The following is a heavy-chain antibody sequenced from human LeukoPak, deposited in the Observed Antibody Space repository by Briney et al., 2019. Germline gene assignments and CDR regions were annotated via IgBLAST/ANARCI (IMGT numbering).Heavy chain of an antibody. CDR1: GYTFTSYG. Sequence: ASVKVSCKASGYTFTSYGISWVRQAPGQGLEWMGWISAYNGNTNYAQKLQGRVTMTTDTSTSTAYMELRSLRSDDTAVYYCARDLETSYTKAYYYGMDVWGQGTTVTVS. CDR2: ISAYNGNT. CDR3: ARDLETSYTKAYYYGMDV. J-gene: IGHJ6*02. D-gene: IGHD3-3*01. V-gene: IGHV1-18*01.